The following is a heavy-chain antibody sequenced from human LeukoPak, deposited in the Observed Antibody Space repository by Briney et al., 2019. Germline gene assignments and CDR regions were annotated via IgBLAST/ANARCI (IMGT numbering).Heavy chain of an antibody. CDR1: GGSISSRSYY. V-gene: IGHV4-39*01. CDR3: ARHGPRDPMIVVVITPFDY. J-gene: IGHJ4*02. CDR2: IYYSGST. D-gene: IGHD3-22*01. Sequence: SETLSLTCTVSGGSISSRSYYWGWIRQPPGKGLEWIGSIYYSGSTYYNPSLKSRVTISVDTSKNQFSLKLSSVTAADTAVYYCARHGPRDPMIVVVITPFDYWGQGTLVTVSS.